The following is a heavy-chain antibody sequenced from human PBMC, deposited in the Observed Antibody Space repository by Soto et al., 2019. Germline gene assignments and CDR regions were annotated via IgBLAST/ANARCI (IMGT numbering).Heavy chain of an antibody. CDR3: AKAVGGLTAGVDY. J-gene: IGHJ4*02. CDR2: ISYDGSNK. D-gene: IGHD1-20*01. Sequence: LRLCYAAVGVTFVGYGVRWVRKDPGKGLEWVAVISYDGSNKYYADSVKGRFTISRDNSKNTLYLQMNSLRAEDTAVYYCAKAVGGLTAGVDYWGQGIL. V-gene: IGHV3-30*18. CDR1: GVTFVGYG.